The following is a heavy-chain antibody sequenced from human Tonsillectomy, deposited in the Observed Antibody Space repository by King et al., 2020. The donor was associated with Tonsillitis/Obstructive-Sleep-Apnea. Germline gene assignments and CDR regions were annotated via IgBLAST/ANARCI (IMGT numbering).Heavy chain of an antibody. CDR3: ARGDIVIVPSAIGD. V-gene: IGHV3-21*01. D-gene: IGHD2-2*02. Sequence: VQLVESGGGLVKPGGSLRLSCAASVFTFSSFSMNWVRQAPGKGLEWLSSISSSSSYIYYADSVKGRFTISSDNAKNSLYLQMNSLRAEDTAVYYCARGDIVIVPSAIGDWGQGTLVTVSS. CDR1: VFTFSSFS. J-gene: IGHJ4*02. CDR2: ISSSSSYI.